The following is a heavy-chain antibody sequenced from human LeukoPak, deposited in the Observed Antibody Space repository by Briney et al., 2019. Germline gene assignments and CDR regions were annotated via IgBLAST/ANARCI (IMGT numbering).Heavy chain of an antibody. J-gene: IGHJ4*02. V-gene: IGHV3-21*01. CDR3: AKDSHSWSRDY. CDR1: GFTFGSYS. D-gene: IGHD6-13*01. Sequence: GGSLRLSCAASGFTFGSYSTTWVRQAPGKGLEWVSLIDSNSNFMNYADSVKGRFTISRDNAKKSLYLEMNSLRAEDTAVYYCAKDSHSWSRDYWGQGTLVTVSS. CDR2: IDSNSNFM.